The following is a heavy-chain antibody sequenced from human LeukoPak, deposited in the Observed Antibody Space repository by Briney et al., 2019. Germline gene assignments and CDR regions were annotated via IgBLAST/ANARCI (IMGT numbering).Heavy chain of an antibody. V-gene: IGHV3-23*01. CDR3: ARDLRAAAGYFDY. CDR1: GFTFSSYA. D-gene: IGHD6-13*01. J-gene: IGHJ4*02. CDR2: ISGSGGST. Sequence: GGSLRLSCAASGFTFSSYAMSWVRQAPGKGLEWVSAISGSGGSTYYADSVKGRFTISRDNSKNSLYLQMNSLRAEDTAVYYCARDLRAAAGYFDYWGQGTLVIVST.